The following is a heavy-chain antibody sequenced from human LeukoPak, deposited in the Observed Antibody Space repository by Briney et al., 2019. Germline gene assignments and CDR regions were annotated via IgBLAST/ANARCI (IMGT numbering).Heavy chain of an antibody. J-gene: IGHJ6*03. V-gene: IGHV1-69*13. D-gene: IGHD2-2*01. Sequence: SVKVSCKASGGTFSSYAISWVRQAPGQGLEWMGGIIPIFGTANYAQKFQGRVTITADESTSTAYMELSSLISEDTAVYYCAREHSWSRDCSSTSCYPYYYYYYMDVWGKGTTVTVSS. CDR2: IIPIFGTA. CDR1: GGTFSSYA. CDR3: AREHSWSRDCSSTSCYPYYYYYYMDV.